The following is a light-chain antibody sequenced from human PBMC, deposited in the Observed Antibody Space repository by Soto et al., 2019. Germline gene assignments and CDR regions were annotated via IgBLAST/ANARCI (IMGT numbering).Light chain of an antibody. J-gene: IGKJ4*01. V-gene: IGKV3-15*01. Sequence: EIVMTQSPATLSVSPGERATLSCRASQSVSSNLAGYQQKPGQDPRLRIYGASTRASGIPARFSGSGSGTEFTLTISSLQSEDFAVYYCQQYNNWPLTFGGGTKVEIK. CDR2: GAS. CDR3: QQYNNWPLT. CDR1: QSVSSN.